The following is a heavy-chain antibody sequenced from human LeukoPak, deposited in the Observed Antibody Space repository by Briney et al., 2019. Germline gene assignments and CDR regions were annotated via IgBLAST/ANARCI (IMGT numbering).Heavy chain of an antibody. J-gene: IGHJ6*03. CDR1: GFTFSRHW. D-gene: IGHD6-19*01. CDR3: AKVSVAGRYYYYMDV. V-gene: IGHV3-74*03. Sequence: PGGSLRLSCAASGFTFSRHWMHWVRQAPGKGLVWVSRINSDGSSTTYADSVKGRFTISRDNSKNTLYLQMNSLRAEDTAVYYCAKVSVAGRYYYYMDVWGKGTTVTVSS. CDR2: INSDGSST.